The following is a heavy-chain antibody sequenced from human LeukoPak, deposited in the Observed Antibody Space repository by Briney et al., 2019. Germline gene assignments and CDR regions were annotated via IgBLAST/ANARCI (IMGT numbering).Heavy chain of an antibody. CDR3: ARQISSAYYY. J-gene: IGHJ4*02. D-gene: IGHD3-22*01. CDR2: IHPNSGGT. Sequence: GASVKVSCKASGYTFTDYYLHWVRQAPGQGLEWVGWIHPNSGGTHYAQKFQGRVTVTRDTSITTAYMELSRLISDDTAVYYCARQISSAYYYWGQGTLVTVSS. CDR1: GYTFTDYY. V-gene: IGHV1-2*02.